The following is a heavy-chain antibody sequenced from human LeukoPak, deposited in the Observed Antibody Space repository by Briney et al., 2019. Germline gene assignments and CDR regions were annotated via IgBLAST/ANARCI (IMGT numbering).Heavy chain of an antibody. CDR2: IYYSGST. Sequence: PSETLSLTCTVSGGSISSYYWSWIRQPPGKGLEWIGYIYYSGSTNYNPSLKSRVTISVDTSKNQFSLKLSSVTAAGTAVYYCARGSPGVTGNTYYYYYYGMDVWGQGTTVTVSS. CDR1: GGSISSYY. CDR3: ARGSPGVTGNTYYYYYYGMDV. V-gene: IGHV4-59*01. J-gene: IGHJ6*02. D-gene: IGHD5-18*01.